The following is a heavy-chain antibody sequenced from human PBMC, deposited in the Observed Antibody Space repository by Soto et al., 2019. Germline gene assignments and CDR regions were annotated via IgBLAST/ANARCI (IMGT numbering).Heavy chain of an antibody. V-gene: IGHV3-13*01. Sequence: PGGSLRVSCAASGFTFSSYYMHWVRHAPGKGLEWVSAIGTAGDTYYPGSVKGRFTISRENAKNSLYLQMNSLRAEDTAVYYCARASVSYSGYDYLDYWGQGTLVTVSS. D-gene: IGHD5-12*01. J-gene: IGHJ4*02. CDR3: ARASVSYSGYDYLDY. CDR1: GFTFSSYY. CDR2: IGTAGDT.